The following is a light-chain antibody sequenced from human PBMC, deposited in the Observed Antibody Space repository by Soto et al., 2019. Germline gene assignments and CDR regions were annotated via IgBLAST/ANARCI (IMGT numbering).Light chain of an antibody. J-gene: IGKJ2*01. CDR2: GAS. CDR3: QQYGSSPYT. CDR1: QSVSSSY. Sequence: EIVLTQSPGTLSLSPGERATLSCRASQSVSSSYLAWYQQKPGQAPRLLIYGASNRATGIPDRFSGSGSGTYFTITISRLEPEDFAVYYCQQYGSSPYTIGQGTKLEIK. V-gene: IGKV3-20*01.